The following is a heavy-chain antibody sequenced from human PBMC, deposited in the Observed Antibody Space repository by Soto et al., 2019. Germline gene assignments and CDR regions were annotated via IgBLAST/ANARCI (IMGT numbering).Heavy chain of an antibody. CDR2: IYYSGST. Sequence: SETLSLTCTVSGGSISNYYWSWIRQPPGKGLEWIGYIYYSGSTNYSPSLKSRVTMSIDTSKNQFSLKLSSVTAADTAVYYCARGMSGYSGYLFDYWGQGTLVTVSS. CDR1: GGSISNYY. J-gene: IGHJ4*02. D-gene: IGHD5-12*01. V-gene: IGHV4-59*01. CDR3: ARGMSGYSGYLFDY.